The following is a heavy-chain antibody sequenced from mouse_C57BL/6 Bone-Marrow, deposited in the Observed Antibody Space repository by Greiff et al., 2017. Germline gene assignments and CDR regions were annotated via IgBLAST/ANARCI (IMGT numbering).Heavy chain of an antibody. CDR3: VRNYYYGSRTGFAY. D-gene: IGHD1-1*01. CDR1: GFTFNTYA. CDR2: IRSKSSNYAT. Sequence: VQLKESGGGLVQPKGSLKLSCAASGFTFNTYAMHWVRQAPGKGLEWVARIRSKSSNYATYYADSVKDRFTISRDDSQSMLYQQMNNLKTEDTAMYYCVRNYYYGSRTGFAYWGQGTLVTVSA. V-gene: IGHV10-3*01. J-gene: IGHJ3*01.